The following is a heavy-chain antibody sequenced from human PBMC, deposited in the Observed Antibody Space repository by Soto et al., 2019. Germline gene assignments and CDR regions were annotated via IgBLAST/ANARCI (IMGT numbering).Heavy chain of an antibody. CDR3: ARSHSDILPGNDNGCGHKNYNYCYAMDV. V-gene: IGHV1-3*01. D-gene: IGHD3-9*01. CDR2: INAGNGDT. CDR1: GYTFTSYT. J-gene: IGHJ6*02. Sequence: ASVKVSCKASGYTFTSYTTHWVRQAPGQSLEWMGWINAGNGDTKYSQKFQGRVTITRGTCASTAYMDLSRLRSEDTAVYYCARSHSDILPGNDNGCGHKNYNYCYAMDVWGQGTTVTVSS.